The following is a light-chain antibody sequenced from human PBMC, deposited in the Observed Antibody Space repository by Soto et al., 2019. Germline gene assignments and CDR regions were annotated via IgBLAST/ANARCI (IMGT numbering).Light chain of an antibody. CDR3: QQYSDSPPT. CDR1: QSVSSSD. V-gene: IGKV3-20*01. Sequence: EVVLTQSPGTLSLSQGERATLYCRASQSVSSSDLAWYQQKPGQAPRLLIYDTSTRATGTPARFSGSGSGTDFTLTITSLEPEDFAMYYCQQYSDSPPTFGQGTKVDIK. J-gene: IGKJ1*01. CDR2: DTS.